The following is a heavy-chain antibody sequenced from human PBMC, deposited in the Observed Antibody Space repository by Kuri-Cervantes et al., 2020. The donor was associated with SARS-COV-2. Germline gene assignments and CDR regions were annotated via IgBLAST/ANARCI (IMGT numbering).Heavy chain of an antibody. V-gene: IGHV3-30-3*01. J-gene: IGHJ3*02. CDR2: ISYDGSNK. CDR1: GFTFSSYA. CDR3: AKDEVDQGGFDI. Sequence: GESLKISCAASGFTFSSYAMHWVRQAPGKGLEWVAVISYDGSNKYYADSVKGRFTISRDNSKKTLSLQMNSLRADDTAVYYCAKDEVDQGGFDIWGQGTVVTVSS. D-gene: IGHD2-15*01.